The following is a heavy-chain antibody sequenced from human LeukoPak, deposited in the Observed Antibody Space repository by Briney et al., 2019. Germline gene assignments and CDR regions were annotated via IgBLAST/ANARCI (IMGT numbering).Heavy chain of an antibody. J-gene: IGHJ6*02. CDR2: MNPNSGNT. V-gene: IGHV1-8*01. CDR3: AIDLVRGRFDRDV. D-gene: IGHD3-10*01. Sequence: PVASVKVSCKASGYTFTRHDIDWVRQATGQGLKWRGWMNPNSGNTGYAQKFQGRVTMTRDTSISTVYMELSSLTSEDTAVYYCAIDLVRGRFDRDVWGQGTTVTVSS. CDR1: GYTFTRHD.